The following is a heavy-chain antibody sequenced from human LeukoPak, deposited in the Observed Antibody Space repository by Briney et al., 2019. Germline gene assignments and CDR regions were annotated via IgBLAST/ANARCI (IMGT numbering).Heavy chain of an antibody. J-gene: IGHJ4*02. V-gene: IGHV1-69*13. CDR2: IIPIFGTA. CDR3: ARDGGGIVAAHDRSDY. D-gene: IGHD2-21*01. CDR1: GGTFSSYA. Sequence: GASVKVSCKASGGTFSSYAISWVRQAPGQGLEWMGGIIPIFGTANYAQKFQGRVTITADESKSTAYMELSRLSFEDTAVYYCARDGGGIVAAHDRSDYWGQGTLVTVSS.